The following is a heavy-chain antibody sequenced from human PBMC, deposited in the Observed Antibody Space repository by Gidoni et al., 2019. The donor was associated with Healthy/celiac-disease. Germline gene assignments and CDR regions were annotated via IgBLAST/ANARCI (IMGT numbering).Heavy chain of an antibody. Sequence: QVQLVESGGGLVKPGGSLRLSCAASGFTFSDYYMSWIRQAPGKGLEWVSYISSSSSYTNYADSVKGRFTISRDNAKNSLYLQMNSLRAEDTAVYYCARAYYDYIGGPLRWMDVWGQGTTVTVSS. CDR1: GFTFSDYY. V-gene: IGHV3-11*05. CDR2: ISSSSSYT. D-gene: IGHD3-16*01. J-gene: IGHJ6*02. CDR3: ARAYYDYIGGPLRWMDV.